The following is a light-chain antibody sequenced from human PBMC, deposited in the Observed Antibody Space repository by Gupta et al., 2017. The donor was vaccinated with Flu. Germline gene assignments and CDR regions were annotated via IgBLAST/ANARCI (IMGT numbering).Light chain of an antibody. CDR3: QRRSNWTQRLT. CDR1: QSVSSY. CDR2: DSS. Sequence: IVLTQSPATLSLSPGERATLSCRASQSVSSYLAWYQQKPGQAHRLLIYDSSNRATGIPARFSVSGSGTDLTLTISSLEPEDFAVYYCQRRSNWTQRLTFGGGTKVEIK. V-gene: IGKV3-11*01. J-gene: IGKJ4*01.